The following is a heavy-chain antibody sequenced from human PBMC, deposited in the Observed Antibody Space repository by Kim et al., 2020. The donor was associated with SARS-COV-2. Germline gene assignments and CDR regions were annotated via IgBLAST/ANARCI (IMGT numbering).Heavy chain of an antibody. D-gene: IGHD2-2*01. V-gene: IGHV3-7*01. CDR2: IRQGGSEI. Sequence: GGSLRLSCAASGFTFSSYWMSWVRQAPGKGLEWVANIRQGGSEIYYVDSVKGRFTISRDNAKNSLYLQMNSLRAEDTAVYYCAREWYQLVRGRFVDYWGQGTLVTVSS. CDR1: GFTFSSYW. J-gene: IGHJ4*02. CDR3: AREWYQLVRGRFVDY.